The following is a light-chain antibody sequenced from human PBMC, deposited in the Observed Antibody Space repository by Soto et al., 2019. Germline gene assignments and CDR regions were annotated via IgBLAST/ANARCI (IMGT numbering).Light chain of an antibody. CDR3: CSYTSSPNYV. V-gene: IGLV2-14*01. J-gene: IGLJ1*01. CDR2: EVS. Sequence: QSALTQPASVSGSPGQSITISCTGTSSDVGSYNYVSWYQQHPGKAPKLMIYEVSNRPSGVSNRFSGSNSGNTASLNISGLQAEVEADYYCCSYTSSPNYVYGTGTKLTVL. CDR1: SSDVGSYNY.